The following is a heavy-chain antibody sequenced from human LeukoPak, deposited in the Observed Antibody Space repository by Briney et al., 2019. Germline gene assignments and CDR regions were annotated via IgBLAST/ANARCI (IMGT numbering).Heavy chain of an antibody. Sequence: GGSLRLSCAASGFTFSNAWMSWVRQATGKGLEWVGRIKSKTDGGTRDYAAPVKGRFTISRDDSKNTLYLQMNSLKTEDTAVYYCTTSPTFGGANYWGQGTLVTVSS. D-gene: IGHD3-16*01. J-gene: IGHJ4*02. V-gene: IGHV3-15*01. CDR1: GFTFSNAW. CDR3: TTSPTFGGANY. CDR2: IKSKTDGGTR.